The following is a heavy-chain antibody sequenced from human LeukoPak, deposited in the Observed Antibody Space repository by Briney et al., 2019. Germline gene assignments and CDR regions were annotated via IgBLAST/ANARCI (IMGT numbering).Heavy chain of an antibody. Sequence: GGSLRLSCTASGFTFDNYAMNWVRQAPGKGLEWVSTLSGSGITTYYADSVKGGFTISRDNSKNTLYLQMNSLRAEDTAVYYCAKGIYSSGWSYFDYWGHGTLVTVSS. J-gene: IGHJ4*01. D-gene: IGHD6-19*01. CDR3: AKGIYSSGWSYFDY. V-gene: IGHV3-23*01. CDR1: GFTFDNYA. CDR2: LSGSGITT.